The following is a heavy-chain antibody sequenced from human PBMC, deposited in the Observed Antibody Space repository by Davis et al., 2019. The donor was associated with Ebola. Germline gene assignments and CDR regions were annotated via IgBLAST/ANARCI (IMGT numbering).Heavy chain of an antibody. Sequence: GESLKISCAASGFTFSSYGMHWVRQTPGKGLEWVSAITGSGSLTGYADSVKGRFTISRDNSKNTLNMQMNSLRVEDTAVYYCATRGSSREFDYWGQGTLVSVSS. CDR1: GFTFSSYG. J-gene: IGHJ4*02. CDR3: ATRGSSREFDY. V-gene: IGHV3-23*01. D-gene: IGHD6-13*01. CDR2: ITGSGSLT.